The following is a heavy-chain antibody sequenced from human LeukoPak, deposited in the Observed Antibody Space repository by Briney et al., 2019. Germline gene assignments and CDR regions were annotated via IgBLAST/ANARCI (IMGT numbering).Heavy chain of an antibody. D-gene: IGHD3-10*01. CDR2: ISGTGAYI. CDR3: ARVGGRGSIGGDC. Sequence: PGGSLRLSCAASGFTFNTYSMNWVRQAPGKGLEWVSSISGTGAYIYDADSLKGRFTVSRDNAKNTLYLQMSSLRAEDTAMYFCARVGGRGSIGGDCWGQGTLVTVSS. V-gene: IGHV3-21*01. J-gene: IGHJ4*02. CDR1: GFTFNTYS.